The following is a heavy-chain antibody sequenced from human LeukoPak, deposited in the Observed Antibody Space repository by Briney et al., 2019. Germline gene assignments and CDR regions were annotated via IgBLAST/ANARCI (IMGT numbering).Heavy chain of an antibody. CDR3: ARREWELLRVLDY. Sequence: ASVKVSCKASGYTFTGYYMHWVRQAPGQGLEWMGWINPNSGGTNYAQKFQGRVTMTRDTSISTAYMELSRLRSDDTAVYYCARREWELLRVLDYWGQGTLVTVSS. CDR2: INPNSGGT. CDR1: GYTFTGYY. J-gene: IGHJ4*02. D-gene: IGHD1-26*01. V-gene: IGHV1-2*02.